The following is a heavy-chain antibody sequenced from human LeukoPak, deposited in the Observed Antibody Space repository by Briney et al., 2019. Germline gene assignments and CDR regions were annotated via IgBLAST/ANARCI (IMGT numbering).Heavy chain of an antibody. V-gene: IGHV3-7*01. J-gene: IGHJ4*02. CDR2: IKQDGSEK. CDR1: GFTFSSYW. CDR3: ARDPDCSGGSCYGPFDY. D-gene: IGHD2-15*01. Sequence: GGSLRLSCAASGFTFSSYWMSWVRQAPGKGLEWVVNIKQDGSEKYYVDSVKGRCTISRDNDKNTLYLQMNSLRAEETAVYYCARDPDCSGGSCYGPFDYWGQGTLVTVSS.